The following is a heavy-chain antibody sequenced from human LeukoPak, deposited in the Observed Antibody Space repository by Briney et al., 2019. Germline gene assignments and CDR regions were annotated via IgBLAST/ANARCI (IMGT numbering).Heavy chain of an antibody. V-gene: IGHV3-66*02. J-gene: IGHJ3*01. CDR1: GFTVSGHY. Sequence: GGSLRLSCAVSGFTVSGHYMSWVRQAPAKGLEWVSVIHSGGTAYYADSAKGRFTISRDNAKNTLFLELNSLSPEDAALYYCARGGLGGEALEVWGQGTMVTVSS. CDR2: IHSGGTA. D-gene: IGHD3-10*01. CDR3: ARGGLGGEALEV.